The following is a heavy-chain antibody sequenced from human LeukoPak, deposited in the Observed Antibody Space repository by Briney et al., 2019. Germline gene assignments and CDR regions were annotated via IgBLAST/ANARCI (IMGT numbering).Heavy chain of an antibody. J-gene: IGHJ4*02. CDR3: ARVPARRVVTTPSYLDS. V-gene: IGHV4-59*01. D-gene: IGHD2-21*02. Sequence: SETLSLTCTVSGGSISDYYWTWIRQPPGMGLEWIGYINYSGGTNYNPSLKSRVTISVDTSKNHFSLRLTSATAADTAVYYCARVPARRVVTTPSYLDSWGQGTLVTVSS. CDR1: GGSISDYY. CDR2: INYSGGT.